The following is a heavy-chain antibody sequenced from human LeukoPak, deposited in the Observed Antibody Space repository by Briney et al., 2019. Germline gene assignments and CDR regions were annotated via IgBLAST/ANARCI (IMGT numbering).Heavy chain of an antibody. V-gene: IGHV4-39*07. CDR1: GGSITSSSHY. D-gene: IGHD5-18*01. Sequence: SETLSLTCTVSGGSITSSSHYWGWIRQPPGKGLQWLGLIYYDGSAYYNLSLKSRLTISIDTSKSQFSLQLSSVTAADTAVYYCARASGSIQLWSGRYYFDYWGQGTLVTVSS. CDR3: ARASGSIQLWSGRYYFDY. CDR2: IYYDGSA. J-gene: IGHJ4*02.